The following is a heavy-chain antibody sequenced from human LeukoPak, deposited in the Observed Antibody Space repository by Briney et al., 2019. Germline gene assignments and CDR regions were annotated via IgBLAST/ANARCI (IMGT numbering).Heavy chain of an antibody. Sequence: PGGSLRLSCVASGFTFSSYWMSWVRQAPGKGLEWVANIKQDGSEKYYVDSVKGRFTISRDNAKNSLYLQMNSLRAEDTAVYYCARDPGYNFLHYYYYYMDVWGKGTTVTVSS. D-gene: IGHD5-24*01. CDR3: ARDPGYNFLHYYYYYMDV. J-gene: IGHJ6*03. CDR1: GFTFSSYW. CDR2: IKQDGSEK. V-gene: IGHV3-7*01.